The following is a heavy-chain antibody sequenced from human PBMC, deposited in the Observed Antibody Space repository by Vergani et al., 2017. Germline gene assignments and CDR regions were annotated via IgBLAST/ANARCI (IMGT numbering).Heavy chain of an antibody. CDR2: ISWNSGSI. D-gene: IGHD1-26*01. CDR1: GFTFDDYA. Sequence: EVQLVESGGGLVQPGRSLRLSCAASGFTFDDYAMHWVRQAPGKGLAWVSGISWNSGSIGYADSVKGRFTISRDNAKNSLYLQMNSLRAEDTALYYCAKDISYSGSYSPFDDWGQGTLVTVSS. V-gene: IGHV3-9*01. CDR3: AKDISYSGSYSPFDD. J-gene: IGHJ4*02.